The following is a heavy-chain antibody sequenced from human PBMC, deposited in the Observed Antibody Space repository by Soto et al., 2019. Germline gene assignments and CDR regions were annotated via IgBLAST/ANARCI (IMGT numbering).Heavy chain of an antibody. J-gene: IGHJ4*02. V-gene: IGHV3-73*01. D-gene: IGHD2-8*01. CDR1: GFTFSGSA. Sequence: GGSLRLSFAASGFTFSGSAMHWVRQASGKGLEWVGRIRSKANSYATAYAASVKGRFTISRDDSKNTAYLQMNSLKTEDTAVYYCTRLSDCTNGVCYDKWGQGTRVTVSS. CDR2: IRSKANSYAT. CDR3: TRLSDCTNGVCYDK.